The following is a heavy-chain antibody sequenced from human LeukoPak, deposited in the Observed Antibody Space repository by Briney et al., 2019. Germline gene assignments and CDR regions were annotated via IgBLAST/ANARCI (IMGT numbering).Heavy chain of an antibody. CDR2: INWNGGST. Sequence: RPGGSLRLSCAASGFTFDDYGMSWVRQAPGKGLEWVCGINWNGGSTGYADPVKGRFTISRDNAKNSLYLQMNSLRAEDTALYYCAKSTKYYDSSGYYYEASYYFDYWGQGTLVTVSS. CDR1: GFTFDDYG. D-gene: IGHD3-22*01. CDR3: AKSTKYYDSSGYYYEASYYFDY. V-gene: IGHV3-20*04. J-gene: IGHJ4*02.